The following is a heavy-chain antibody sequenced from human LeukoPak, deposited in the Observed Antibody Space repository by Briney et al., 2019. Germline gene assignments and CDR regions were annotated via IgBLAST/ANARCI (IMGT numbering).Heavy chain of an antibody. V-gene: IGHV3-30*18. CDR3: AKDLRSRRYPKESPDY. CDR2: ISYDGSNK. J-gene: IGHJ4*02. Sequence: PGGSLRLSCAASGFTSSSYGMHWVRQAPGKGLEWVAVISYDGSNKYYADSVKGRFTISRDNSKNTLYLQMNSLRAEDTAVYYCAKDLRSRRYPKESPDYWGQGTLVTVSS. CDR1: GFTSSSYG. D-gene: IGHD3-9*01.